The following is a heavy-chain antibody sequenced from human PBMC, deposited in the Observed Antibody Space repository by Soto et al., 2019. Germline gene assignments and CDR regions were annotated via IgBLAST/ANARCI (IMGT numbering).Heavy chain of an antibody. J-gene: IGHJ4*02. CDR2: ISGSGGST. CDR1: GFTFSSYA. D-gene: IGHD6-19*01. CDR3: AKGKWQWLVLSHDY. Sequence: GGSLRLSCAASGFTFSSYAMSWVRQAPGKGLEWVSAISGSGGSTYYADSVKGRFTISRDNSKNTLYLQMNSLRAEDTAVYYCAKGKWQWLVLSHDYWGQGTLVTVSS. V-gene: IGHV3-23*01.